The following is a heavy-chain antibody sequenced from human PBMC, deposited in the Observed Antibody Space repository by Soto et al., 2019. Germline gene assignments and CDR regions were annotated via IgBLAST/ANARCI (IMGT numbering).Heavy chain of an antibody. V-gene: IGHV3-23*01. D-gene: IGHD3-10*01. Sequence: PGGSLRLSCAASGFTFSSYAMSWVRQAPGKGLEWVSAISGSGGSTYYADSVKGRLTISRDNSKNTLYLQMNSLRAEDTAVYYCAKGSITMVRGVTYYYYGMDVWGQGTTVTVSS. CDR1: GFTFSSYA. J-gene: IGHJ6*02. CDR2: ISGSGGST. CDR3: AKGSITMVRGVTYYYYGMDV.